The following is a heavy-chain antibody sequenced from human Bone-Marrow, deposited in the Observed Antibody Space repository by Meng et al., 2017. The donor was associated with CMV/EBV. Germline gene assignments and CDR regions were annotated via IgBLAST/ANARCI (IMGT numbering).Heavy chain of an antibody. CDR3: AKDQDSSGYYYTNFYY. CDR1: GLTFSNYG. J-gene: IGHJ4*02. Sequence: GSLRLSCAASGLTFSNYGMHWVRQAPGKGLEWVAFIRYDGSNKYYADSVKGRFTISRDNSKNTLYLQMNSLRAEDTAVYYCAKDQDSSGYYYTNFYYWGQGTLVTVSS. D-gene: IGHD3-22*01. CDR2: IRYDGSNK. V-gene: IGHV3-30*02.